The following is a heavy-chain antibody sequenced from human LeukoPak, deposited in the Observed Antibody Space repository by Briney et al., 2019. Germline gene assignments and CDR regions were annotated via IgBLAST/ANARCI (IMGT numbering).Heavy chain of an antibody. CDR2: ISNSGSTI. D-gene: IGHD4-17*01. Sequence: GESLRFSCAASGFTFSSYEMNWVRQAPGKGLEWVSYISNSGSTIYSADSVKGRFTISRDNAKNSLYLQMNSLRAEDTAVYYCARGRRTGFGHWGQGTLVTVSS. CDR3: ARGRRTGFGH. J-gene: IGHJ4*02. V-gene: IGHV3-48*03. CDR1: GFTFSSYE.